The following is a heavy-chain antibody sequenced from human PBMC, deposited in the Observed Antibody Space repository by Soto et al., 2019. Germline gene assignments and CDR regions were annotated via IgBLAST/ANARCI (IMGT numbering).Heavy chain of an antibody. Sequence: QVQLLQSGAEVKKPGASVKVSCKASGYMFYTYGITWVRQAPGQGLEWMGWISVYNGNIDYAQKFEGRVTMTIDTSTSTAYMELKSLTSDDTAVYYCARTYGSGDYFLPFEYWGQGTPVSVSS. CDR1: GYMFYTYG. CDR2: ISVYNGNI. V-gene: IGHV1-18*01. J-gene: IGHJ4*02. D-gene: IGHD3-10*01. CDR3: ARTYGSGDYFLPFEY.